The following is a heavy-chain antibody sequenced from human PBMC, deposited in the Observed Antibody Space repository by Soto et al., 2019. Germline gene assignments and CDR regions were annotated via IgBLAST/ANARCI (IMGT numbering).Heavy chain of an antibody. CDR3: ASLFGGYSTSSGAHY. V-gene: IGHV3-21*01. J-gene: IGHJ4*02. D-gene: IGHD6-6*01. CDR1: GFTFSSYS. CDR2: ISSSSSYV. Sequence: EVQLVESGGGLVKHGGSLRLSCAASGFTFSSYSMNWVRQAPGKGLEWVSSISSSSSYVYYADSVKGRVTISRDNAKNSLYLQMNSLRAEDTAVYYCASLFGGYSTSSGAHYCSQRTLVTFSS.